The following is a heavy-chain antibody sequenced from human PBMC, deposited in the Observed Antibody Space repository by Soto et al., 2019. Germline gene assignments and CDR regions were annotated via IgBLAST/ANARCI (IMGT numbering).Heavy chain of an antibody. J-gene: IGHJ4*02. CDR1: GGSISSSSYY. Sequence: QLQLQESGPGLVKPSETLSLTCTVSGGSISSSSYYWGWIRQPPGKGLEWIGSSYYSGSTYYNPSLKSRVTISVDTSKNQFSLKLSSVTAADTAVYYCARHLDTAIVSSLDYWGQGTLVTVSS. V-gene: IGHV4-39*01. D-gene: IGHD5-18*01. CDR2: SYYSGST. CDR3: ARHLDTAIVSSLDY.